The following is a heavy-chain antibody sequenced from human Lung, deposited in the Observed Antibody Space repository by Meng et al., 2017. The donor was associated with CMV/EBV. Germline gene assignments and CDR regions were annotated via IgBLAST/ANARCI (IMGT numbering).Heavy chain of an antibody. D-gene: IGHD2-15*01. Sequence: GYTFTNYAMNWVRQAPGQGLEWMGWINTNTGNPTYAQGFTGRFVFSLDTSVSTAYLQITGLKAEDTAVYYCARPRGYCSNGNCYPEYWGQGTLVTVSS. CDR2: INTNTGNP. J-gene: IGHJ4*02. V-gene: IGHV7-4-1*02. CDR3: ARPRGYCSNGNCYPEY. CDR1: GYTFTNYA.